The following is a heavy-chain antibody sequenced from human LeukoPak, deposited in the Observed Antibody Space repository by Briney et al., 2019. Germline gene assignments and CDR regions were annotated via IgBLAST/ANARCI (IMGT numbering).Heavy chain of an antibody. D-gene: IGHD1-26*01. CDR2: INSEETVG. Sequence: PGGSLRLSCAASGFTFSTYWMHWVRQAPGKGRGWVSRINSEETVGNYADSGRGRFTISRDKAKKTMYMQMNSLGAEDTAVYYCARESTVGPIQTDALDIWGQGTMVTVSS. CDR1: GFTFSTYW. J-gene: IGHJ3*02. V-gene: IGHV3-74*01. CDR3: ARESTVGPIQTDALDI.